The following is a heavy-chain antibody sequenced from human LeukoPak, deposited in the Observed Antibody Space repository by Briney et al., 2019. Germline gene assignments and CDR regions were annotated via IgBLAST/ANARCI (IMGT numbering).Heavy chain of an antibody. J-gene: IGHJ4*02. CDR1: GFMFSSSE. V-gene: IGHV3-21*01. D-gene: IGHD1-7*01. CDR3: ARDFITGTTGN. CDR2: ISSSSSYI. Sequence: TGGSLRLSCAASGFMFSSSEMTWVRQAPGKGLEWVSSISSSSSYIYYADSVKGRFTISRDNAKNSLYLQMNSLRAEDTAVYYCARDFITGTTGNWGQGTLVTVSS.